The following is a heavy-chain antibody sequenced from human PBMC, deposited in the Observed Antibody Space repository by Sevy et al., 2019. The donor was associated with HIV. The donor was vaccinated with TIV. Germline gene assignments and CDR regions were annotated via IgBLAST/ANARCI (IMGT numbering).Heavy chain of an antibody. J-gene: IGHJ4*02. CDR3: ALYCSTTNCIFDY. Sequence: ASVKVSCKASGYTFLNYGISWVRQAPGQGLEWMGWMSASNGNTNCAQKFQGRVTMTTDTSTTTAYMELRSLRSDDTAVYYCALYCSTTNCIFDYWGQGTLVTVSS. V-gene: IGHV1-18*01. CDR1: GYTFLNYG. D-gene: IGHD2-2*01. CDR2: MSASNGNT.